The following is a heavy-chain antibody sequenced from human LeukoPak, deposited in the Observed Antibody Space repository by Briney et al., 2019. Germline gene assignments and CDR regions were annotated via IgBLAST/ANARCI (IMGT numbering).Heavy chain of an antibody. CDR3: ARSAGGWYRNNWFDP. Sequence: PGGSLRLSCAASGFTFSSYAMHWVRQAPGKGLEYVSAISSNGGSTYYANSVKGRFTISRDNSKKTLYLQMGSLRAEVMAVYYCARSAGGWYRNNWFDPWGQGTLVTVSS. J-gene: IGHJ5*02. D-gene: IGHD6-19*01. V-gene: IGHV3-64*01. CDR2: ISSNGGST. CDR1: GFTFSSYA.